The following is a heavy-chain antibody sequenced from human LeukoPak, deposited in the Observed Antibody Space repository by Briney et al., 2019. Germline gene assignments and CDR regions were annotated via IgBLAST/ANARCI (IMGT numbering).Heavy chain of an antibody. CDR1: GGSFSGYY. Sequence: PSETLSLTCAVYGGSFSGYYWCWIRQPPGKGLEWIGEINHSGSTNYNPALKSRVTISVDTSKNQFSLKLSSVTAADTAVYYCARTRIAGAGTPLCYWGQGTLVTVSS. V-gene: IGHV4-34*01. J-gene: IGHJ4*02. CDR2: INHSGST. CDR3: ARTRIAGAGTPLCY. D-gene: IGHD6-19*01.